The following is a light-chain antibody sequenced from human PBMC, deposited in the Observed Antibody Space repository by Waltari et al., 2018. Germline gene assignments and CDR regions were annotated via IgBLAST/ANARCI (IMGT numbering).Light chain of an antibody. J-gene: IGKJ1*01. V-gene: IGKV4-1*01. CDR2: WAS. CDR3: QQFYSRPLT. Sequence: DIVMTPSPDSLAVSLGERAPISCKSSQSLFYRSGNRDYRAWYQKKPGQPPILLMSWASTRESGVPDRFSGSGSGTDFTRTISGRQAEDVAVYYCQQFYSRPLTFGQGTKVEI. CDR1: QSLFYRSGNRDY.